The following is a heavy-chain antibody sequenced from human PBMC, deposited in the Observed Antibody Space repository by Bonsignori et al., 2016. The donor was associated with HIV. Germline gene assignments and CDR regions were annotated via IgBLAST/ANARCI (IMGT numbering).Heavy chain of an antibody. CDR3: ARGVTAPPLFRVSP. Sequence: GGSLRLSCAASGFTFSDFYMNWIRQAPGKGLEWVSYISSSGSMVYYADSVKARFTISRDNAKNSLYLQMNSLRAEDTAVYYCARGVTAPPLFRVSPWGQGTLVTVSS. CDR1: GFTFSDFY. J-gene: IGHJ5*02. CDR2: ISSSGSMV. V-gene: IGHV3-11*01. D-gene: IGHD2-15*01.